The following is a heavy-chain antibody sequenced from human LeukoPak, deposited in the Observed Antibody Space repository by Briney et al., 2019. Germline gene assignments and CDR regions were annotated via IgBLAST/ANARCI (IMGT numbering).Heavy chain of an antibody. V-gene: IGHV4-4*07. CDR1: GGSISSYY. Sequence: SETLSLTCTVSGGSISSYYWSWIRQPAGKGLEWIGRIYTSGSTNYNPSLKSRVTISGDTSKNQFSLKLSSVTAADTAVYYCARGIGGWGDYYYYMDVWGKGTTVTIPS. J-gene: IGHJ6*03. CDR2: IYTSGST. D-gene: IGHD3-16*01. CDR3: ARGIGGWGDYYYYMDV.